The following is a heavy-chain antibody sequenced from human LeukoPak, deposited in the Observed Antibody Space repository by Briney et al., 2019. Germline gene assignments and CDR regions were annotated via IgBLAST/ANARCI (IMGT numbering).Heavy chain of an antibody. V-gene: IGHV4-34*01. CDR2: SSPTGDIT. D-gene: IGHD2-21*01. CDR1: GGSFSGNY. Sequence: TETLSLTCAVYGGSFSGNYWTLIRQTPGRGLEWIGESSPTGDITGYNPSLKGRATISVDSSKNQFSLKLTSVTAADTGVYYCARVPDFIARPCDSWGPGTLVTVSS. CDR3: ARVPDFIARPCDS. J-gene: IGHJ4*02.